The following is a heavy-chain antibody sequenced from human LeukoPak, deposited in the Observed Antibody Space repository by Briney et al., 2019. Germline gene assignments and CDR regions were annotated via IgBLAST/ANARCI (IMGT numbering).Heavy chain of an antibody. CDR1: GYIFSRYW. J-gene: IGHJ5*02. CDR2: VYPGDSDT. D-gene: IGHD1-26*01. Sequence: GESLKISCKASGYIFSRYWIAWVRQVPGKGLEWMGIVYPGDSDTRYSPSFRGQVTISADTSITTTYLQWSSLKASDTAIYYCARHRGGYGNYEDWFDPWGQGTLVTVSS. CDR3: ARHRGGYGNYEDWFDP. V-gene: IGHV5-51*01.